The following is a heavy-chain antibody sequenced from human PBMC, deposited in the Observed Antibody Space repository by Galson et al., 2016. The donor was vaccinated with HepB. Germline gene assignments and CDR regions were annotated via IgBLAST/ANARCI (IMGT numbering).Heavy chain of an antibody. CDR3: TLHYVGRGTADY. CDR1: GFTFENAW. J-gene: IGHJ4*02. CDR2: IKSAFNGGTI. D-gene: IGHD3-16*01. V-gene: IGHV3-15*01. Sequence: SLRLSCAASGFTFENAWMSWVRQSPGKGLEWVGRIKSAFNGGTIDYAAPVEGRFTISRDDLKNTLFLQLNSLKTEDTAVYYCTLHYVGRGTADYWGQGSLVTVSS.